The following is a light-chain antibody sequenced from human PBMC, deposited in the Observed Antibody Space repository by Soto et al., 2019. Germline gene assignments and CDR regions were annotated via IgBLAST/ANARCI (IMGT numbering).Light chain of an antibody. CDR3: QQYNNWPS. V-gene: IGKV1-5*01. Sequence: DIQMTQSPSTLSASVGDRVTITCRASQSISKWLAWYQQKPGKAPILLIYDASSLESGVPPRFSGSLSGTEFTLTISSLQSEDFAVYYCQQYNNWPSFGQGTRLEIK. J-gene: IGKJ5*01. CDR1: QSISKW. CDR2: DAS.